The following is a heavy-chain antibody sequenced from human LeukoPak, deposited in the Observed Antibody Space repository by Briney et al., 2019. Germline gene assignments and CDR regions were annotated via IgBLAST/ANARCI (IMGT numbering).Heavy chain of an antibody. V-gene: IGHV4-59*01. CDR3: ARGSGYYYYGIDV. CDR1: GGSISSYY. Sequence: PSETLSLTCTVSGGSISSYYWSWIRQPPGKGLEWSGYIYYSGSTNYNPSLKSRVTISVDTSKNQFSLKLSSVTAADAAVYYCARGSGYYYYGIDVWGQGTTVTVSS. J-gene: IGHJ6*02. CDR2: IYYSGST.